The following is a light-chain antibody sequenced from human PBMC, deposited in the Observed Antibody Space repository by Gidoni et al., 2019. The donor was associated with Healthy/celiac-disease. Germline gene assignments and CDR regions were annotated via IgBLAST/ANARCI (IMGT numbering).Light chain of an antibody. CDR2: DVS. J-gene: IGLJ1*01. V-gene: IGLV2-14*01. Sequence: QSALTQPASVSGSPGQSITISCTGTSSDVGGYNYVSWYQQHPGKAPKLMIYDVSNRPSGVSNRFSGYKSGNTASLTISGLQAEDEADYYRSSYTSSSTLRVFGTGTKVTVL. CDR3: SSYTSSSTLRV. CDR1: SSDVGGYNY.